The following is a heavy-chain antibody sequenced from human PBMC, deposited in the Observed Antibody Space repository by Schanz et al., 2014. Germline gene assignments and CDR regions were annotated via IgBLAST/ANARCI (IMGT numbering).Heavy chain of an antibody. CDR1: GFSFGTYA. CDR3: AKDISDTSGKDDY. J-gene: IGHJ4*02. V-gene: IGHV3-23*01. D-gene: IGHD3-22*01. CDR2: ISGTGGDDT. Sequence: EVHLLGSGGGLVQPGGSLRLSCAASGFSFGTYAMSWVRQAPGKGLLWVSSISGTGGDDTYYADSVKGRFTISRDNSKNTLFLQMNSLRVEDSAIYYCAKDISDTSGKDDYWGQGTLVTVSS.